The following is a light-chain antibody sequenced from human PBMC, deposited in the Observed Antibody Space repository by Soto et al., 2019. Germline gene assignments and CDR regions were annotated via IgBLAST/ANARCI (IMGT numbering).Light chain of an antibody. V-gene: IGKV3-11*01. Sequence: EIVLTQSPATLSLSPGERATLSCRASPSVGNYLAWYQQKPGQAPRLLIYDASNRAPGIPARFSGSGSGTDFTLTISSLEPEDFAVYYCQQRSNWPPFTFGPGTKVDIK. CDR3: QQRSNWPPFT. CDR1: PSVGNY. J-gene: IGKJ3*01. CDR2: DAS.